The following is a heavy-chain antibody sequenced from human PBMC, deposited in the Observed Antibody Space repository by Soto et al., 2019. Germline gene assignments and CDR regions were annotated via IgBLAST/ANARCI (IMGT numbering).Heavy chain of an antibody. V-gene: IGHV1-69*01. CDR2: IIPIFGTA. Sequence: QVQLVKSGAEVKKPGSSVKVSCKASGGTFSSYAISWLRQAPGQGLEWMGGIIPIFGTAKYAQNFQGRVTITADESTITDYMELSIQRSEDTAVYYCARDPPGGYYDYWGQGTMVTFSS. CDR3: ARDPPGGYYDY. CDR1: GGTFSSYA. J-gene: IGHJ4*02. D-gene: IGHD3-22*01.